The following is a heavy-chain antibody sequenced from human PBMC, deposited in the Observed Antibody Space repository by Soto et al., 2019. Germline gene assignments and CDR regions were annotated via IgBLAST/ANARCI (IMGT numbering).Heavy chain of an antibody. Sequence: PSETLSLTGTVSGGSISSGDYYWSWIRQPPGKGLEWIGYIYYSGSTYYNPSLKSRVTISVDTSKNQFSLKLSSVTAADTAVYYCAASQYSGYDYDYWGQGTLVTVSS. V-gene: IGHV4-30-4*01. J-gene: IGHJ4*02. D-gene: IGHD5-12*01. CDR3: AASQYSGYDYDY. CDR1: GGSISSGDYY. CDR2: IYYSGST.